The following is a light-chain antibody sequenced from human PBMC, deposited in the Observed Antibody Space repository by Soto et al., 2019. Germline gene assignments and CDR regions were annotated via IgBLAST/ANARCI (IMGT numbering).Light chain of an antibody. J-gene: IGLJ2*01. CDR3: QSYGSSLSVV. CDR1: SSNIGAGCD. CDR2: ANS. Sequence: QSVLTQPPSVSGAPGQRVTISCTGSSSNIGAGCDVHWYQQLPGTAPKLLIYANSNRPSGVPDRFSGSKSGTSASLAITGLQAEDEGDYYCQSYGSSLSVVFGGGTKLTVL. V-gene: IGLV1-40*01.